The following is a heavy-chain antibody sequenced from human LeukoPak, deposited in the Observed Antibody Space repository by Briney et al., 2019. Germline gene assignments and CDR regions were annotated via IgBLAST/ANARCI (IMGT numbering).Heavy chain of an antibody. Sequence: GGSLRLSCAASGFIFSSHAMNWVPQAPGKGLEWVSVISCSGGMTNYADSQKGRFTISRDNSKDTIYLQMNSLRAEDTAIYYCAKRSSTSSGYFDFWGRGTLVTVSS. CDR2: ISCSGGMT. CDR1: GFIFSSHA. V-gene: IGHV3-23*01. CDR3: AKRSSTSSGYFDF. D-gene: IGHD3-22*01. J-gene: IGHJ4*02.